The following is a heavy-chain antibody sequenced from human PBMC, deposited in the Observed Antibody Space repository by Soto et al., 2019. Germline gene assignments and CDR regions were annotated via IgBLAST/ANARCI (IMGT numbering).Heavy chain of an antibody. Sequence: VQLQQWGAGLLKPSETLSLTCAVYGGSFSGYCWSWIRQTPGERLEWVGDICHGRGANYNPSLKSRVSFSLDPAKNRCALNLHSVIAADTAVYYCAGYSNSWSKYVKHWGRGSLVTVSS. CDR2: ICHGRGA. CDR3: AGYSNSWSKYVKH. CDR1: GGSFSGYC. J-gene: IGHJ1*01. D-gene: IGHD6-13*01. V-gene: IGHV4-34*01.